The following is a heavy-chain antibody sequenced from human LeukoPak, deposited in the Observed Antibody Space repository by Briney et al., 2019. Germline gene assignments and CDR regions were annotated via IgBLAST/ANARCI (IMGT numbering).Heavy chain of an antibody. Sequence: PGGSLRLSCAASGFTFSSYEMNWVRQAPGKGLEWVSYISSSGSTIYYADSVKGRFTISRDNAKNSLYLQMNSLRAEDTAVYYCARERGVYDDSSVPPDYWGQGTLVTVSS. D-gene: IGHD3-22*01. CDR2: ISSSGSTI. CDR3: ARERGVYDDSSVPPDY. V-gene: IGHV3-48*03. J-gene: IGHJ4*02. CDR1: GFTFSSYE.